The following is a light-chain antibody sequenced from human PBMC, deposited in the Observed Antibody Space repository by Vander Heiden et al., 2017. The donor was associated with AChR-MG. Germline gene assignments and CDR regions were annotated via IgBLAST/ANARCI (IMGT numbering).Light chain of an antibody. CDR1: QSVSSN. CDR3: HQYNRWPLGT. V-gene: IGKV3-15*01. J-gene: IGKJ1*01. Sequence: ETAMTQSPATLSAPPGESATLSCRASQSVSSNLAWYQQKPGQAPRLLIYGASTRATGIPARFSGSGSGTEFTLTITSLQSEDFAVYDCHQYNRWPLGTFGQGTKVEIK. CDR2: GAS.